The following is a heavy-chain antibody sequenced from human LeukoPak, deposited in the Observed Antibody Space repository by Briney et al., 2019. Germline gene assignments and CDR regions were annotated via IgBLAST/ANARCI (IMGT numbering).Heavy chain of an antibody. J-gene: IGHJ6*03. D-gene: IGHD3-10*02. CDR2: ISYDGSNK. Sequence: PGGSLRLSCAASGFTFSSYGMHWVRQAPGKGLEWVAVISYDGSNKYYADSVKGRFTISRDNSKNTLYLQMNSLRAEDTAVYYCAKSKVFDYYYYMDVWGKGTTVTVSS. CDR1: GFTFSSYG. CDR3: AKSKVFDYYYYMDV. V-gene: IGHV3-30*18.